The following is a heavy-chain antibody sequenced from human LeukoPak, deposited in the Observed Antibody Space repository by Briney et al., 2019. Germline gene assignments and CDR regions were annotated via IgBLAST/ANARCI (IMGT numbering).Heavy chain of an antibody. CDR3: ASRIAVAGKVERGAPDY. J-gene: IGHJ4*02. Sequence: GGSLRLSCAASGFTFSSYAMSWVRQAPGKGLEWVSAISGSGGSTYYADSVKGRFTISRDNSKNTLYLQMNSLRAEDTAVYYCASRIAVAGKVERGAPDYWGQGTLVTVSS. V-gene: IGHV3-23*01. CDR2: ISGSGGST. CDR1: GFTFSSYA. D-gene: IGHD6-19*01.